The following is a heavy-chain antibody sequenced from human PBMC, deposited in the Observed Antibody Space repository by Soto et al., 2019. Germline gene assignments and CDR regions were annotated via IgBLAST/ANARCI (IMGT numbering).Heavy chain of an antibody. CDR2: IYHSGST. D-gene: IGHD5-18*01. CDR1: GGSISSDGYS. CDR3: AKRHGYTYGYVDS. J-gene: IGHJ4*02. Sequence: SETLSLTCAVSGGSISSDGYSWIWIRQPPGKGLEWIGYIYHSGSTYYNPSLKSRVTISLDRSKNQFSLKLNSVTAADMAVYYCAKRHGYTYGYVDSWGLGTLVTVSS. V-gene: IGHV4-30-2*01.